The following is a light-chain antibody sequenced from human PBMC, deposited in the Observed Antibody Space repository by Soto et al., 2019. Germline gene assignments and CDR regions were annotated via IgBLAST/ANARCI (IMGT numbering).Light chain of an antibody. CDR1: QSVSSTY. V-gene: IGKV3-20*01. CDR2: GAS. J-gene: IGKJ5*01. CDR3: QQYGSSPYT. Sequence: EIVSTQSPGALSLSPGERATLSCRASQSVSSTYLAWYQQTPGQAPRLLIYGASSRATGIPDRFSGSGSGTDFTLTISRLEPEDFAVYYCQQYGSSPYTFGQGTRLEIK.